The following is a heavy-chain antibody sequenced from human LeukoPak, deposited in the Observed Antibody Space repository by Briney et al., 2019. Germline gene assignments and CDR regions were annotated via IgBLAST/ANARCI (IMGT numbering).Heavy chain of an antibody. CDR3: ARVPRIAAAGSNDWFDP. J-gene: IGHJ5*02. D-gene: IGHD6-13*01. Sequence: ASVKVSCKASGYTFTSYYMHWVRQAPGQGLEWMGIINPSGGGTSYAQKFQGRVTMTRDMSTSTVYMELSSLRSEDTAVYYCARVPRIAAAGSNDWFDPWGQGTLVTVSS. CDR1: GYTFTSYY. CDR2: INPSGGGT. V-gene: IGHV1-46*01.